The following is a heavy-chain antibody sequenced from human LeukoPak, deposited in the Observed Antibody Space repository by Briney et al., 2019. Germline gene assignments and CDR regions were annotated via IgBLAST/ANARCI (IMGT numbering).Heavy chain of an antibody. V-gene: IGHV4-59*01. CDR1: GGSISSYY. Sequence: SETLSLTCTVSGGSISSYYWSWIRQPAGKGLEWIGYIYYSGSTNYNPSLKSRVTISVDTSKNQFSLKLSSVTAADTAVYYCARLSGIYDSSGYYSEGWFDPWGQGTLVTVSS. J-gene: IGHJ5*02. CDR2: IYYSGST. CDR3: ARLSGIYDSSGYYSEGWFDP. D-gene: IGHD3-22*01.